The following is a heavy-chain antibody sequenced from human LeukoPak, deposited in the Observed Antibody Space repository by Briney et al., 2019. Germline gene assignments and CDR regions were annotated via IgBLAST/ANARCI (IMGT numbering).Heavy chain of an antibody. V-gene: IGHV4-59*01. CDR2: IYDTGNT. CDR1: GGSISSYY. J-gene: IGHJ4*02. CDR3: ARATPWLLPGY. Sequence: SETLSLTCTVSGGSISSYYWSWVRQPPGQGLEWIGHIYDTGNTNYNPSLESRVTISVDTSKNQFSLRLTSVTAADTAVYFCARATPWLLPGYWGRGTLVTVSS. D-gene: IGHD3-22*01.